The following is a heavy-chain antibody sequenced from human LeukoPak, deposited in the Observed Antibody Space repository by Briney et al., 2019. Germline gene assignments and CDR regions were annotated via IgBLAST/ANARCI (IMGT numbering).Heavy chain of an antibody. V-gene: IGHV3-30*02. J-gene: IGHJ4*02. CDR3: AKDSPYSSSWYFDY. CDR2: IRYDGSNK. Sequence: GGSLRLSCAASGFTFSSYGMHWVRQAPGKGLEWVAFIRYDGSNKYYADSVKGRFTISRDNSKNTLYLQMNSLRAEDTAVYYCAKDSPYSSSWYFDYWGQGTLVTVSS. CDR1: GFTFSSYG. D-gene: IGHD6-13*01.